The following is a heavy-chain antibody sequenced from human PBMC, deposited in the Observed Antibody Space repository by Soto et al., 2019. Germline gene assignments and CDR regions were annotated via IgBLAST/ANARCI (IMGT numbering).Heavy chain of an antibody. CDR2: IWYDGSNK. D-gene: IGHD3-10*01. CDR3: ARDVGVYYYYGMDV. CDR1: GFTFSSYG. V-gene: IGHV3-33*01. Sequence: LRLSCAASGFTFSSYGMHWVRQAPGKGLEWVAVIWYDGSNKYYADSVKGRFTISRDNSKNTLYLQMNSLRAEDTAVYYCARDVGVYYYYGMDVWGQGTTVTVSS. J-gene: IGHJ6*02.